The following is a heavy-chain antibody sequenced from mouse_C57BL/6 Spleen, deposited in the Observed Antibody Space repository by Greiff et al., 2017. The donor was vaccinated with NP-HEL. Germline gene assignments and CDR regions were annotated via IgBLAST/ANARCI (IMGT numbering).Heavy chain of an antibody. CDR3: AREGDGYDQTAQAFFDY. CDR1: GYTFTDYY. CDR2: INPNNGGT. V-gene: IGHV1-26*01. J-gene: IGHJ2*01. D-gene: IGHD3-2*02. Sequence: VQLQQSGPELVKPGASVKISCKASGYTFTDYYMNWVKQSHGKSLEWIGDINPNNGGTSYNQKFKGKATLTVDKSSSTAYMELRSLTSEDSAVYYCAREGDGYDQTAQAFFDYWGQGTTLTVSS.